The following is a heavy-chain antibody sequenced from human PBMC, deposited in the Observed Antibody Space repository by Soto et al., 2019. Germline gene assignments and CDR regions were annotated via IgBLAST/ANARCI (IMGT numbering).Heavy chain of an antibody. CDR2: ISYDGSNK. Sequence: QVHLVESGGGVVQPGRSLRLSCADSGFTFTDYGMHWVRQAPGKGLEWVAVISYDGSNKNYADSVKGRFTISRDNSKSTLYLQMNSLRAEDTAVYYCAKDTYYHDSSGYYVFDYWGQGTLVTVSS. CDR3: AKDTYYHDSSGYYVFDY. J-gene: IGHJ4*02. CDR1: GFTFTDYG. D-gene: IGHD3-22*01. V-gene: IGHV3-30*18.